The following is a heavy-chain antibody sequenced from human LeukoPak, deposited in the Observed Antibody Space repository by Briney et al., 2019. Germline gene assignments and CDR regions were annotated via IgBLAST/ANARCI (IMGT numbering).Heavy chain of an antibody. CDR2: IYYSGST. D-gene: IGHD5-12*01. Sequence: SETLSLTCTVSGGSISSYYWSWIRQPPGKGLEWIGYIYYSGSTNYNPSLKGRVTISVDTSKNQFSLKLSSVTAADTAVYYCARDDSGYDYFDNWGQGTLVTVSS. CDR1: GGSISSYY. J-gene: IGHJ4*02. CDR3: ARDDSGYDYFDN. V-gene: IGHV4-59*01.